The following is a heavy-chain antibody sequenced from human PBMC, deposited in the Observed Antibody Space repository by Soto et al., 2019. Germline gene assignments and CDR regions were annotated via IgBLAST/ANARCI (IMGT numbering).Heavy chain of an antibody. CDR1: GGFNSYS. D-gene: IGHD2-2*01. CDR3: AGGGPVIIPAATNWFDP. Sequence: QVQLVQSGAEVKKPGSSVKVSCKGSGGFNSYSISWVRQAPGQGPEWMGGIIPIFATPTYAQKFQGRVTITADKSTSTAYMELSRLTSADTAVYYWAGGGPVIIPAATNWFDPWGQGTLVSVSS. J-gene: IGHJ5*02. V-gene: IGHV1-69*06. CDR2: IIPIFATP.